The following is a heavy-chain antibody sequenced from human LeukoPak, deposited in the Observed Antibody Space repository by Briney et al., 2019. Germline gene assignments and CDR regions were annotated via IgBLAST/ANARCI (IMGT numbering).Heavy chain of an antibody. J-gene: IGHJ1*01. CDR3: YGANAEH. D-gene: IGHD4-23*01. V-gene: IGHV3-74*03. CDR2: TNTDGSST. CDR1: GFTFSGYW. Sequence: GGSLRLSCAASGFTFSGYWMHWVRQAPGKGLVWVSGTNTDGSSTMYADSVKGRFTIARDNVKSTLYLQMNSLRAEDTAVYYCYGANAEHWGQGTLVTVSS.